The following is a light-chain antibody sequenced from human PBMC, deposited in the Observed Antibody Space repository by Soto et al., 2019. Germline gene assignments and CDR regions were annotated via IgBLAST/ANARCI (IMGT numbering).Light chain of an antibody. CDR1: SSDIGAYNY. CDR3: CSYTSSVTYV. Sequence: QSALTQPASVSGSPGQSITISCTGTSSDIGAYNYVSWYQQHPGKAPKLMIYDVTNRPSGVSIRFSGSKSGNTASLTISGLQAVDEADYYCCSYTSSVTYVFGTETKLTVL. J-gene: IGLJ1*01. CDR2: DVT. V-gene: IGLV2-14*01.